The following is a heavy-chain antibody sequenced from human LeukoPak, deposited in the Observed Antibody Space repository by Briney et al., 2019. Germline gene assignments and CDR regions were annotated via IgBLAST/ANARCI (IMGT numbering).Heavy chain of an antibody. CDR3: ARAQWLAIDY. CDR2: ISSGSGTI. Sequence: GGSLRLSCAASGFTFTDYYMSWARQAPGKGLEWISYISSGSGTIYYADSVKGRFTISRDNAKDSLFLQMNSLRAEDTAIYYCARAQWLAIDYWGQGTLVTVSS. V-gene: IGHV3-11*01. CDR1: GFTFTDYY. D-gene: IGHD3-22*01. J-gene: IGHJ4*02.